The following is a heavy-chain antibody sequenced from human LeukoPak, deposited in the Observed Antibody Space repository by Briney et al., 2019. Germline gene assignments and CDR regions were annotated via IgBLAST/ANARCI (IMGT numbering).Heavy chain of an antibody. CDR1: GGTFRSYA. CDR3: ARALYYYDSSGYYPGNFQH. Sequence: SVKVSCKASGGTFRSYAISWVRQAPGQGLEWMGRIIPIFGTANYAQKFQGRVTITTDESTSTAYMELSSLRSEDTAVYYCARALYYYDSSGYYPGNFQHWGQGTLVTVSS. CDR2: IIPIFGTA. D-gene: IGHD3-22*01. V-gene: IGHV1-69*05. J-gene: IGHJ1*01.